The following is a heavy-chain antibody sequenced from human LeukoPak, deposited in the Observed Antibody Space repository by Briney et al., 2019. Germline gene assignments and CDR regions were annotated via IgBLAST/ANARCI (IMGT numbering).Heavy chain of an antibody. CDR1: GFTFSSCA. D-gene: IGHD5-18*01. CDR2: ISGSGGST. V-gene: IGHV3-23*01. Sequence: GGSLRLSCAASGFTFSSCAMSWVRPAPGKGLEWVSAISGSGGSTYYADSVKGRFTISRDNSKNTLYLQMNSLRAEDTAVYYCAKRSDGYSYQFDYWGQGTLVTVSS. J-gene: IGHJ4*02. CDR3: AKRSDGYSYQFDY.